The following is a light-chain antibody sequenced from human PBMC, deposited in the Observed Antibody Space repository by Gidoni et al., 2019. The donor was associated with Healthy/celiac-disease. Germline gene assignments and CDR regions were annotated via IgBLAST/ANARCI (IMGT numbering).Light chain of an antibody. V-gene: IGKV1-39*01. CDR3: QQSYSNPGT. Sequence: IQMTSSPSFLSASVGDRVTITCRASQIISSYLNWYQQKPGKAPKLLIYGASSLQSGVPSRFSGSGSGTDFTLTISSLQPEDFATYYCQQSYSNPGTFGGGTKVEIK. J-gene: IGKJ4*01. CDR1: QIISSY. CDR2: GAS.